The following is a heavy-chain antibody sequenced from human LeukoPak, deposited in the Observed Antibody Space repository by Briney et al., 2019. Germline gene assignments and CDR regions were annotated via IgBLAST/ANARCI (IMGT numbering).Heavy chain of an antibody. CDR1: GGSISSSSYY. D-gene: IGHD3-10*01. CDR2: IYYSGST. CDR3: ARPRGDERFDP. J-gene: IGHJ5*02. V-gene: IGHV4-39*01. Sequence: SETLSLTCTVSGGSISSSSYYWGWIRQPPGKGLEWIGSIYYSGSTYYNPSLKSRVTISVDTSKNQFSLKLSSVTAADTAVYYCARPRGDERFDPWGQGTLVTVSS.